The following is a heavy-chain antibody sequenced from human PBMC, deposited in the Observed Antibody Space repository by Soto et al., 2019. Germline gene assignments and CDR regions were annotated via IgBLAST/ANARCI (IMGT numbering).Heavy chain of an antibody. Sequence: QITLKESGPTLVKPTETLTLTCTFSGFSLTTSGVHLGWIRQPPGKALEWLALIYWNDDKRYSPSLKTRLTITRVTSRNQVVLTMTNIDPVDTATYYCVHRYASGPFQYWGQGTLDTVSS. J-gene: IGHJ1*01. CDR1: GFSLTTSGVH. CDR3: VHRYASGPFQY. CDR2: IYWNDDK. D-gene: IGHD3-10*01. V-gene: IGHV2-5*01.